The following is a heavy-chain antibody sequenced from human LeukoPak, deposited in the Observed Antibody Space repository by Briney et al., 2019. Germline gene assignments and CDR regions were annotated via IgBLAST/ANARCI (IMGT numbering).Heavy chain of an antibody. Sequence: AGGSLRLSCAASGFIFGTCAMNWVRQAPGKGLEWVSAISGSGGTTYYADSVKGRFTISRDNSKNTLYLQMNSLRAEDTAVYYCAKDFWSGYYPNYWGQGTLVTVSS. CDR3: AKDFWSGYYPNY. V-gene: IGHV3-23*01. J-gene: IGHJ4*02. CDR1: GFIFGTCA. CDR2: ISGSGGTT. D-gene: IGHD3-3*01.